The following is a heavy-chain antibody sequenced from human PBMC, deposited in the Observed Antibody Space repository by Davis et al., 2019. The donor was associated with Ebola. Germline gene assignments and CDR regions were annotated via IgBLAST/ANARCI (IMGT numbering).Heavy chain of an antibody. CDR2: IKEDASEI. Sequence: PSETLSLTCAASGFMFSSYWMTWVRQAPGKGLEWVANIKEDASEINYVDPVRGRFTISRDNAKSSLYLQMNSLRVDDTAVYYCATVRYDLGQAYWGQGTLVTVSS. CDR1: GFMFSSYW. V-gene: IGHV3-7*03. D-gene: IGHD1-14*01. CDR3: ATVRYDLGQAY. J-gene: IGHJ4*02.